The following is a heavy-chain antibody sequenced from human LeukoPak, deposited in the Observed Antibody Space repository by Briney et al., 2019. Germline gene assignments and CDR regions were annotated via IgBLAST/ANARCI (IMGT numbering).Heavy chain of an antibody. J-gene: IGHJ4*02. V-gene: IGHV7-4-1*02. CDR1: GYTFTSYA. D-gene: IGHD3-3*01. CDR2: INTNTGNP. CDR3: ARGFGSYHDFWSGYRPVFDY. Sequence: ASVKVSCKASGYTFTSYAMNWVRQAPGQGLEWMGWINTNTGNPTYAQGFTGRFVFSLDTSVSTAYLQISSLKAEDTAVYYCARGFGSYHDFWSGYRPVFDYWGQGTLVTVSS.